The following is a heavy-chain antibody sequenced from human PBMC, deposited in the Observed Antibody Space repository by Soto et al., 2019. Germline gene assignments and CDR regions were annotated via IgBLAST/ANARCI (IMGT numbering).Heavy chain of an antibody. Sequence: GETLKISCKGSGYSFTNYWIAWVRQMPGKGLEWMGIIYPGDSDTRYSPSFQGQVTISADKSISTAYLQWRSLRASDTAMYYCARPRSGSYRLDYYGMDVWGQGTTVTVSS. CDR1: GYSFTNYW. CDR2: IYPGDSDT. D-gene: IGHD3-10*01. J-gene: IGHJ6*02. V-gene: IGHV5-51*01. CDR3: ARPRSGSYRLDYYGMDV.